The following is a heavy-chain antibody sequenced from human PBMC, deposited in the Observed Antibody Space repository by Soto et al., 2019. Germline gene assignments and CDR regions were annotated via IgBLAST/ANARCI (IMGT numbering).Heavy chain of an antibody. Sequence: ASVKVSCKASGYTFTSYAMHWVRQAPGQRLEWMGWINAGNGNTKYSQKFQGRVTITRDTSASTAYMELSSLRSEDTAVYYCARDGHSSVFPAFMDVWGQGTTVTVSS. CDR1: GYTFTSYA. D-gene: IGHD6-25*01. CDR2: INAGNGNT. CDR3: ARDGHSSVFPAFMDV. J-gene: IGHJ6*02. V-gene: IGHV1-3*01.